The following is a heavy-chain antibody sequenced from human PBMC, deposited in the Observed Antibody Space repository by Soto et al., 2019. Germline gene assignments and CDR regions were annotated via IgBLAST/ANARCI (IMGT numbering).Heavy chain of an antibody. CDR2: IYYSGST. CDR3: ARDRIRAAAGYYYYYGMDV. Sequence: PSEKLSVTCTVSGGSISSGGYSWSWIRQHPGKGLEWIGYIYYSGSTYYNPSLKSRVTISVDTSKNQFSLKLSSVTAADTAVYYCARDRIRAAAGYYYYYGMDVLGQGTTVT. D-gene: IGHD6-13*01. CDR1: GGSISSGGYS. V-gene: IGHV4-31*03. J-gene: IGHJ6*02.